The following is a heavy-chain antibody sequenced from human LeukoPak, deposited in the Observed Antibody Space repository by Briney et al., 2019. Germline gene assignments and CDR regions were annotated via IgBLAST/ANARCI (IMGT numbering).Heavy chain of an antibody. D-gene: IGHD4-23*01. J-gene: IGHJ4*02. Sequence: ASVKASCKASGYTFTSYGISWVRQAPGQGLEWMGWISAYNGNTNYAQKLQGRVTMTTDTSTSTAYMELRSLRSDDTAVYYCARDRISAEGTVVTPGTPPDFDYWGQGTLVTVSS. CDR2: ISAYNGNT. V-gene: IGHV1-18*01. CDR1: GYTFTSYG. CDR3: ARDRISAEGTVVTPGTPPDFDY.